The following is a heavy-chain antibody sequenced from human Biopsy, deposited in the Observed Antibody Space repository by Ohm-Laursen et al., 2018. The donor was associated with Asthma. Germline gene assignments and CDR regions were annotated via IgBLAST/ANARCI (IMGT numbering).Heavy chain of an antibody. CDR1: GFSFSNFA. CDR3: ARDRRAIGNYLDS. V-gene: IGHV3-30*01. J-gene: IGHJ4*02. D-gene: IGHD1-26*01. CDR2: ISKDASTQ. Sequence: SLRLSCSASGFSFSNFAIHWVRQAPGKGLEWVGVISKDASTQDYADSVKGRFTMARDNSKNTLDLQMNSLRTEDTAVYSCARDRRAIGNYLDSWGQGTLVTVSS.